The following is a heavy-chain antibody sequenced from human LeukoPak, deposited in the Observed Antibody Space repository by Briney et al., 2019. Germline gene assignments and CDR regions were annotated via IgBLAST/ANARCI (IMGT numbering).Heavy chain of an antibody. Sequence: SQTLSLTCTVSGGSISSGTYYWSWIRQPAGKGLEWIGRIYTSGSTNYNPSLKSRVTILVDTSKNQFSLKLSSVTAADTAVYYCARDGYCSSARCSDAFDIWGQGTVVTVSS. V-gene: IGHV4-61*02. J-gene: IGHJ3*02. CDR2: IYTSGST. CDR1: GGSISSGTYY. D-gene: IGHD2-2*03. CDR3: ARDGYCSSARCSDAFDI.